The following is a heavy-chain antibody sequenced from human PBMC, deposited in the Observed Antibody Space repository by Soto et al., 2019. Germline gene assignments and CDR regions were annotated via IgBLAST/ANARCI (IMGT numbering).Heavy chain of an antibody. V-gene: IGHV4-61*01. Sequence: SETLSLTCSVSGGSASSPSYYWSWIRQPPGKGLEWLGYIYYSGSPNYNPSLKSRVTISVDTAKKQFSLKLRSVTASDTAVYYCARSIRKRAVISVFYYWGQRTLVPGSS. D-gene: IGHD3-3*01. J-gene: IGHJ4*02. CDR3: ARSIRKRAVISVFYY. CDR1: GGSASSPSYY. CDR2: IYYSGSP.